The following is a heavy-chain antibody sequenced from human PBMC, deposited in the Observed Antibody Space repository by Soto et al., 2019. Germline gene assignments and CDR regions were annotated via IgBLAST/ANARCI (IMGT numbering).Heavy chain of an antibody. Sequence: GSGPTLVNPTQTLTLTCTFSGFSFSTSGMRVSWIRQPPGKALEWLARIDWDDDKFYSTSLKTRLTISKDTSKNQVVLTMTTMDPVDTATYSCARTEAGAFDPWGGGTLVSVPS. CDR2: IDWDDDK. CDR1: GFSFSTSGMR. CDR3: ARTEAGAFDP. J-gene: IGHJ5*02. V-gene: IGHV2-70*04. D-gene: IGHD6-19*01.